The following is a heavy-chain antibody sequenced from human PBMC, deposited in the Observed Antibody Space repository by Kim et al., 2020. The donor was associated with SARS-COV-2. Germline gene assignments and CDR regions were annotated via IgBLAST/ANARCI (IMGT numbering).Heavy chain of an antibody. CDR1: CGSISSYY. Sequence: SETLSLTCTVSCGSISSYYWSWIRQPPGKGLEWIGYIYYSGSTNYNPSLKSRVTISVDTSKNQFSLKLSSVTAADTAVYYCARHRGELGIVVPDYGMDVWGQGTTVTVSS. CDR3: ARHRGELGIVVPDYGMDV. D-gene: IGHD2-2*01. J-gene: IGHJ6*02. V-gene: IGHV4-59*08. CDR2: IYYSGST.